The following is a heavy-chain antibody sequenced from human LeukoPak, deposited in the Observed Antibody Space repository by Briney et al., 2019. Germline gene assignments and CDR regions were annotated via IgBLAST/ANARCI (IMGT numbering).Heavy chain of an antibody. J-gene: IGHJ4*02. CDR3: ARHNDSSGYGETFDY. Sequence: SETLSLTCTVSGGSISSGGYYWSWIRQHPGKGLEWIGYIYYSGSTYYNPSLKSRVTISVDTSKNQFSLKLSSVTAADTAVYYCARHNDSSGYGETFDYWGQGTLVTVSS. CDR2: IYYSGST. CDR1: GGSISSGGYY. D-gene: IGHD3-22*01. V-gene: IGHV4-31*03.